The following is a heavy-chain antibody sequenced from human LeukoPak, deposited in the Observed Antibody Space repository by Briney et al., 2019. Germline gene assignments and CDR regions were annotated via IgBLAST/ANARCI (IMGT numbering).Heavy chain of an antibody. V-gene: IGHV3-69-1*01. CDR2: ITGSSYI. D-gene: IGHD3-3*01. Sequence: PGGSLRLSCAASGFTFSDYYMSWIRQAPGKGLEWVSSITGSSYIDYADSLKGRFTISRDNAKNSLYLQINSLRAEDSAVYYCARDPGVLTPYYFDYWGQGTLVTVSS. CDR1: GFTFSDYY. J-gene: IGHJ4*02. CDR3: ARDPGVLTPYYFDY.